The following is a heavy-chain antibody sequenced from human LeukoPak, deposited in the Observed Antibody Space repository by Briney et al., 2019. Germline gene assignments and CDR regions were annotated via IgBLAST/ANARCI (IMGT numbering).Heavy chain of an antibody. Sequence: SETLSLTCAVYGGSFSSYYWSWIRQPPGKGLEWIGEINHSGSTNYNPSLKSRVTVSVDTSKNQFSLKLSSVTAADTAVYYCAGTDIVVVPERNYYYYGMDVWGQGTTVTVSS. V-gene: IGHV4-34*01. D-gene: IGHD2-2*01. CDR2: INHSGST. CDR3: AGTDIVVVPERNYYYYGMDV. CDR1: GGSFSSYY. J-gene: IGHJ6*02.